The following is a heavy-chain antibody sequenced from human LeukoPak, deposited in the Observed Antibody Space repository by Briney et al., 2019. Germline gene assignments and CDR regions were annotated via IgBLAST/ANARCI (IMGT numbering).Heavy chain of an antibody. J-gene: IGHJ4*02. CDR2: IKQDGSEK. V-gene: IGHV3-7*01. Sequence: GGSLRLSCAASGFTFSSYWMSWVRQAPGKGLEWVANIKQDGSEKYYVDSVKGRFTISRDNAKNSLYLQMNSLRAEDTAVYYCARDDYGGYEDYFDYWGQGTLVTVSS. CDR3: ARDDYGGYEDYFDY. D-gene: IGHD4-17*01. CDR1: GFTFSSYW.